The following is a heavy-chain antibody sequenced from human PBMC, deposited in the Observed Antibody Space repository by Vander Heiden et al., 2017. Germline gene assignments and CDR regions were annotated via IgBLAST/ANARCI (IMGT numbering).Heavy chain of an antibody. V-gene: IGHV1-2*02. D-gene: IGHD5-12*01. J-gene: IGHJ4*02. Sequence: QLLLVQSGAEVKTPGASVRVSCKASGSAFTGYYIHWVRQAPGQGLEWMGWINPNSGGTYFAQKFQGRVTMTTDTSISTAYMDLSSLRSDDSAVYYCARGGMATGPYTYYFDYWGQGTLVTVSS. CDR2: INPNSGGT. CDR1: GSAFTGYY. CDR3: ARGGMATGPYTYYFDY.